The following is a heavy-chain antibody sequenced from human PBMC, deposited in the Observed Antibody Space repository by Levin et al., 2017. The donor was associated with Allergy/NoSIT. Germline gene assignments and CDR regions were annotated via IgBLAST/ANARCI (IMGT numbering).Heavy chain of an antibody. CDR3: AKVKSDFNAAFET. J-gene: IGHJ3*02. Sequence: SETLSLTCNVSGGSINSNNYFRAWIRQPPGKGLDWIGSISYSGSTFYDPSFMSRVTVSVDTSKNQFSLMVTSLTAADTAVYYCAKVKSDFNAAFETWGPGTLVTVSS. CDR2: ISYSGST. CDR1: GGSINSNNYF. D-gene: IGHD2-21*02. V-gene: IGHV4-39*02.